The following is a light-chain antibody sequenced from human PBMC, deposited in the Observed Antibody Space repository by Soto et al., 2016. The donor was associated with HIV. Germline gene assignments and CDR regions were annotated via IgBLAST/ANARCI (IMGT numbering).Light chain of an antibody. Sequence: DIVMTQSPLSLSVSPGGSASISCRSNDSLLFNDRVDYLDWYFQKAGQPPKLLIYLASTRASGVSDRFSGSGSRTDFALRLSRVKAEDVGVYYCMQSLQVPHTFGRGTQVEIK. CDR2: LAS. J-gene: IGKJ2*01. CDR3: MQSLQVPHT. V-gene: IGKV2-28*01. CDR1: DSLLFNDRVDY.